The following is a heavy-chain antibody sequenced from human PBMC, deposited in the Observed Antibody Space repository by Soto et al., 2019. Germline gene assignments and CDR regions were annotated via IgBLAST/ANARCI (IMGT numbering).Heavy chain of an antibody. J-gene: IGHJ6*02. CDR1: GDSVSRTTYY. CDR2: IYYTGST. V-gene: IGHV4-61*01. CDR3: ARAEDYYDSSGYYPVGTYYYYYGMDV. Sequence: SETLSLTCTVSGDSVSRTTYYWSWIRQPPGKGLEWIGFIYYTGSTHYNPSLKSRVTISVDTSKNQFSLKLSSVTAADTAVYYCARAEDYYDSSGYYPVGTYYYYYGMDVWGQGTTVTVSS. D-gene: IGHD3-22*01.